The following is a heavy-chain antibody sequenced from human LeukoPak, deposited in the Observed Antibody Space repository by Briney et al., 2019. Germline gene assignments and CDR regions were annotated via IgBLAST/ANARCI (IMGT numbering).Heavy chain of an antibody. Sequence: XQPPGXXLEWIGEINHSGSTNYNPSLKSRVTISVDTSKNQFSLKLSSVTAADTAVYYCARGRGYYARQPMDVWGKGTTVTVSS. CDR2: INHSGST. J-gene: IGHJ6*03. D-gene: IGHD3-10*02. CDR3: ARGRGYYARQPMDV. V-gene: IGHV4-34*01.